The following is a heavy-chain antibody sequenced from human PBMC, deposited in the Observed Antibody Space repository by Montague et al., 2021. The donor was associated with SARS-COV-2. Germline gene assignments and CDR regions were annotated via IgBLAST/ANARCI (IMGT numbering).Heavy chain of an antibody. CDR2: INQSGST. CDR1: GGSFSGYY. CDR3: ARVAGGYYHDSSAYFDY. Sequence: SETLSLTCAVYGGSFSGYYWSWIRQPPGRGLEWIGEINQSGSTNYNPSLKSRVTLSVDTSQKQFSLKLSSLTAADTAVYYCARVAGGYYHDSSAYFDYWGQRSLVTVSS. V-gene: IGHV4-34*01. J-gene: IGHJ4*02. D-gene: IGHD3-22*01.